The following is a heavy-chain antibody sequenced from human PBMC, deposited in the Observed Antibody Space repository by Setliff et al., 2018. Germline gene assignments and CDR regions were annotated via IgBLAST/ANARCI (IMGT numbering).Heavy chain of an antibody. CDR2: IYIGGSA. J-gene: IGHJ4*02. V-gene: IGHV4-4*08. CDR1: GGSISTYY. CDR3: ARERAVAGEIDY. D-gene: IGHD6-19*01. Sequence: SETLSLTCTVSGGSISTYYWSWLRQPPGKGLEWIGHIYIGGSANYNPSLKSRVTMSIDTSKNQFSLKLSSVTAADTAVYYCARERAVAGEIDYWGQGTLVTVSS.